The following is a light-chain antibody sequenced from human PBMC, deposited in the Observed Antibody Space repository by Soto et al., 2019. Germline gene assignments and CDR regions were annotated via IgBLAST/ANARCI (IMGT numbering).Light chain of an antibody. V-gene: IGKV4-1*01. CDR2: WAS. Sequence: DFVMTKSPDSLSVSLGERATINSNASQSFLSNSDNQNYLAWFQQKSGQAPKLLIYWASTRQSGVPDRFSGSGSATDFTLTINSLQAEDVAVYYCQQYHSDPITFGQGTRLEIK. J-gene: IGKJ5*01. CDR1: QSFLSNSDNQNY. CDR3: QQYHSDPIT.